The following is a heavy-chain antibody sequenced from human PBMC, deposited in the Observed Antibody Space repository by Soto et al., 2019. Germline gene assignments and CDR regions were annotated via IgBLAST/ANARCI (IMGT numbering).Heavy chain of an antibody. J-gene: IGHJ3*02. CDR3: ARDGYSAGFDI. CDR2: ITNDGSKK. D-gene: IGHD5-18*01. Sequence: QAPGKGLEWVAVITNDGSKKYYADSVKGRFTISRDNAKNSLYLQMNSLRAEDTAVYYCARDGYSAGFDIWGQGTMVTVS. V-gene: IGHV3-33*05.